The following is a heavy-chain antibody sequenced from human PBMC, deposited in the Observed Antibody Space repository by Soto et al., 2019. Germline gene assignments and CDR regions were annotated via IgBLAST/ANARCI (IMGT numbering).Heavy chain of an antibody. J-gene: IGHJ4*02. CDR1: GFTFSSYA. V-gene: IGHV3-23*01. Sequence: GGSLRLSCAASGFTFSSYAMNWVRQAPGKGLEWVSVITGSGDATYYADSVKGRFTISRHNSKNTLYLQMNSLRAEDTAVYYCARDFRPPYGVRYFDYWGQGTLVTVSS. CDR3: ARDFRPPYGVRYFDY. CDR2: ITGSGDAT. D-gene: IGHD4-17*01.